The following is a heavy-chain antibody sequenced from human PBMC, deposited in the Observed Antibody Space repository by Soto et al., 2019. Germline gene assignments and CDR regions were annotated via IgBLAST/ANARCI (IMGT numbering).Heavy chain of an antibody. CDR1: GGSISSYY. V-gene: IGHV4-59*08. J-gene: IGHJ6*02. CDR2: IYYSGST. D-gene: IGHD3-10*01. CDR3: ARVALAYGSGSNYYYYGMDV. Sequence: SETLSLTCTVSGGSISSYYWSWIRQPPVKGLEWIGYIYYSGSTNYNPSLKSRVTISVDTSKNQFSLKLSSVTAADTAVYYCARVALAYGSGSNYYYYGMDVWGQGTTVTVSS.